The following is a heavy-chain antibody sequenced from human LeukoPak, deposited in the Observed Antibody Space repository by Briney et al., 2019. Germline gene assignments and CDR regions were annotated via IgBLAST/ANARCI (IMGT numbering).Heavy chain of an antibody. D-gene: IGHD2-21*02. J-gene: IGHJ4*02. CDR2: ISGSGGST. Sequence: PGGSLRLSCAASGFTFSSYAMSWVRQAPGEGLEWVSAISGSGGSTYYADSVKGRFTISRDNSKNTLYLQMNSLRAEDTAVYYCAKDPPAYCGGDCPEHDYWGQGTLVTVSS. V-gene: IGHV3-23*01. CDR3: AKDPPAYCGGDCPEHDY. CDR1: GFTFSSYA.